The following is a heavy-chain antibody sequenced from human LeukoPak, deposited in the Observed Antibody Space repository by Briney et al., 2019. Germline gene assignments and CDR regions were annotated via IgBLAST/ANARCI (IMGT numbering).Heavy chain of an antibody. V-gene: IGHV4-38-2*02. D-gene: IGHD3-22*01. CDR3: ARDRAYDSSGSGVPFDY. J-gene: IGHJ4*02. CDR2: IYYSGST. Sequence: PSETLSLTCTVSGYSISSGYYWGWIRQPPGKGLEWIGYIYYSGSTNYNPSLKSRVTISVDTSKNQFSLKLSSVTAADTAVYYCARDRAYDSSGSGVPFDYWGQGTLVTVSS. CDR1: GYSISSGYY.